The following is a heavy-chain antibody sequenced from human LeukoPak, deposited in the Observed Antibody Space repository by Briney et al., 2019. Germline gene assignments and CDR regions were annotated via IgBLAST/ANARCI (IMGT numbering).Heavy chain of an antibody. V-gene: IGHV1-18*01. Sequence: ASVKVSCKASGYTFTSYGISWVRQAPGQGLEWMGWISAYNGNTNYAQKFQGRVTMTRNTSISTAYMELSSLRSEDTAVYYCASWYQFGMDVWGQGTTVTVSS. CDR1: GYTFTSYG. J-gene: IGHJ6*02. CDR2: ISAYNGNT. CDR3: ASWYQFGMDV. D-gene: IGHD1-14*01.